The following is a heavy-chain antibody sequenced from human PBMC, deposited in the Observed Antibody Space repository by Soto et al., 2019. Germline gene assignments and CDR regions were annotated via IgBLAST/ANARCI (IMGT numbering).Heavy chain of an antibody. Sequence: QVQLVQSGAEVKKPGASVKVSCKASGYTFSSYGFSWVRQAPGQGLEWMGWISAYNGNTNYAQKFQGRVTMTTETSAGTAYMELRSLRSDDTAVYYCSRGNSIEAFDIRGQGTMVTVSS. D-gene: IGHD4-4*01. CDR1: GYTFSSYG. J-gene: IGHJ3*02. CDR2: ISAYNGNT. V-gene: IGHV1-18*01. CDR3: SRGNSIEAFDI.